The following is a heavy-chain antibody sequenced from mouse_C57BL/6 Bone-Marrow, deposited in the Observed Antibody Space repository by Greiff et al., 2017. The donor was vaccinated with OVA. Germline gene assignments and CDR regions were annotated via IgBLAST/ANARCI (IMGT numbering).Heavy chain of an antibody. J-gene: IGHJ3*01. D-gene: IGHD1-1*01. Sequence: DVQLQESGTVLARPGASVKMSCKTSGYTFTSYWMHWVKQRPGQGLEWIGAIYPGNSDTSSNQKFKGKAKLTAVTSASTAYMELSSLTNEDSAVYYCTRRETTVVARGFAYWGQGTLVTVSA. V-gene: IGHV1-5*01. CDR3: TRRETTVVARGFAY. CDR2: IYPGNSDT. CDR1: GYTFTSYW.